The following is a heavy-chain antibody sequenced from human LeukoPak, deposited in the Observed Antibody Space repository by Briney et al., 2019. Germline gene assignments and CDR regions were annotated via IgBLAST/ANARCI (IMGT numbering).Heavy chain of an antibody. CDR3: ARGRSNGWFY. Sequence: NSSETLSLTCTVSGGSISSYYWSWIRQPPGKGLEWIGYIYYSGSTNYNPSLKSRVTISVDTSKNQFSLKLSSVTAADTAVYYCARGRSNGWFYWGQGTLVTVSS. J-gene: IGHJ4*02. CDR1: GGSISSYY. CDR2: IYYSGST. D-gene: IGHD2-8*01. V-gene: IGHV4-59*01.